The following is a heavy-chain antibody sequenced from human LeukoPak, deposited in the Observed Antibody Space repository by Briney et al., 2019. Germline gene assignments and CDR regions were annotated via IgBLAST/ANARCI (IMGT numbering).Heavy chain of an antibody. V-gene: IGHV1-69*06. J-gene: IGHJ5*02. CDR2: VIPIFGTA. CDR3: ARGARVAATHYWFDP. D-gene: IGHD2-15*01. CDR1: GGTFSSYA. Sequence: SVKVSCKASGGTFSSYAISWVRQAPGQGLEWMGGVIPIFGTANYAQKFQGSVTITADKSTSTAYMELSSLGSEDTAVYYCARGARVAATHYWFDPWCQGTLVTVSS.